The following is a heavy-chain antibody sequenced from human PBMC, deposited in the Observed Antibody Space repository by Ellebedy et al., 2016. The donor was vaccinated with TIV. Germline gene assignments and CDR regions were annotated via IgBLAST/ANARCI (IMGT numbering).Heavy chain of an antibody. J-gene: IGHJ4*01. CDR3: ARDRGYGFDS. CDR1: GASISSYS. Sequence: MPSETLSLTCTVSGASISSYSWAWIRQPPGMGLDYIGYFSYTGSTNYSPSLNSRVSISVDTSKNQFSLKLSSVTAADTAVYFCARDRGYGFDSWGQGTLVAVSS. CDR2: FSYTGST. V-gene: IGHV4-59*12. D-gene: IGHD5-12*01.